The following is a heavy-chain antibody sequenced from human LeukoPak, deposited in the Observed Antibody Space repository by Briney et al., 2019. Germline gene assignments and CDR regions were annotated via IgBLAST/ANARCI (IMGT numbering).Heavy chain of an antibody. Sequence: SETLSLTCTVSGDSINSYYWSWIRQPPGKGLEWIGYLYFSGSTNYNPSLKSRVSISVDTSKNQFSLKLSSVTAADTAVYYCARDTGYCSGGSCYQEHYFDYWGQGTLVTVSS. J-gene: IGHJ4*02. CDR2: LYFSGST. CDR3: ARDTGYCSGGSCYQEHYFDY. CDR1: GDSINSYY. D-gene: IGHD2-15*01. V-gene: IGHV4-59*01.